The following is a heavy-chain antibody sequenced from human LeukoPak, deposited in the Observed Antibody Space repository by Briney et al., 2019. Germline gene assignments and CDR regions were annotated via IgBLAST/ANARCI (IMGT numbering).Heavy chain of an antibody. CDR3: ATYGVGARRAFDI. V-gene: IGHV4-39*01. Sequence: PSETLSLTCTVSGGSISSSSYYWGWIRQPPGKGLEWIGSIYYSGSTYYNPSLKSRVTISVDTSKNQFSLKLSSVTDADTAVYYCATYGVGARRAFDIWGQGTMVTVSS. J-gene: IGHJ3*02. CDR1: GGSISSSSYY. CDR2: IYYSGST. D-gene: IGHD1-26*01.